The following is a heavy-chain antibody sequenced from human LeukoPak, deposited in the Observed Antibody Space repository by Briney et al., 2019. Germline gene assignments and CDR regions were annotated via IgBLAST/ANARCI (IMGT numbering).Heavy chain of an antibody. CDR3: ASRGGYKFRFTVYYYYYMDV. V-gene: IGHV4-34*01. D-gene: IGHD3-10*01. J-gene: IGHJ6*03. CDR1: GGSFSGYY. Sequence: SETLSLTCAVYGGSFSGYYWSRIRQPPGKGLEWIGEINHSGNTNYNSSLKSRVTISVDTSKNQFSLKLSSVTAADTAVYYCASRGGYKFRFTVYYYYYMDVWGNGTTVTVSS. CDR2: INHSGNT.